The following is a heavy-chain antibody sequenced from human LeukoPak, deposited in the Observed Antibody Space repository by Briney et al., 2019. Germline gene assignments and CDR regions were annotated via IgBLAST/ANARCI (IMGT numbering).Heavy chain of an antibody. CDR2: ISSGSTYI. V-gene: IGHV3-21*01. D-gene: IGHD6-13*01. CDR3: ARGPKTIGAAGKGYFDY. Sequence: PGGSLRLSCAASGFTFSSYSMNWVRQAPGKGLEWVSSISSGSTYIYYADSVKGRFTIARDNAKNSLYLQLNSLRAEDTAVCYCARGPKTIGAAGKGYFDYWGQGTLVTVSS. CDR1: GFTFSSYS. J-gene: IGHJ4*02.